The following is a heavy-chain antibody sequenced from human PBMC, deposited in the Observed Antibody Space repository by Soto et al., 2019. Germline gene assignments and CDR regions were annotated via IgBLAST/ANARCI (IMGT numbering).Heavy chain of an antibody. CDR1: GYTFTSYG. J-gene: IGHJ3*02. CDR2: ISAYNGNT. D-gene: IGHD7-27*01. CDR3: ARGSPGDPGARANAFDI. V-gene: IGHV1-18*01. Sequence: ASVKVSCKASGYTFTSYGISWVRQAPGQGLEWMGWISAYNGNTNYAQKLQGRVTMTTDTSTSTAYMELRSLRSDDTAVYYCARGSPGDPGARANAFDIWGQGTMVTVSS.